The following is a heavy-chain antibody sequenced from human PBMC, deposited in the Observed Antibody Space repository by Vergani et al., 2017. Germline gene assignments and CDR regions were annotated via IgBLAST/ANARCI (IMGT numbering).Heavy chain of an antibody. D-gene: IGHD2-2*01. CDR1: GFTFSDYY. V-gene: IGHV3-11*06. J-gene: IGHJ6*02. CDR3: ARAKKVVPAAQRYYYYGMDV. CDR2: ISSSSSYT. Sequence: QVQLVESGGGLVKPGGSLRLSCAASGFTFSDYYMSWIRQAPGKGLEWVSYISSSSSYTNYADSVKGRFTISSDNAKNSLYLQMNSLRAEDTAVYYCARAKKVVPAAQRYYYYGMDVWGQGTTVTVSS.